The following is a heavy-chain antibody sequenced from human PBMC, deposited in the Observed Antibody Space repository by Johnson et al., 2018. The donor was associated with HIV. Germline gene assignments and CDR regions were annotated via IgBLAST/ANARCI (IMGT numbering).Heavy chain of an antibody. J-gene: IGHJ3*02. Sequence: VQLVESGGGVVQPGGSLRLSCAAFGFTFSSYGMHWVRHAPGKGLEWVSLISWDGGSTYYAESVKGQFTISRDNIKNSLYLQMNSLRAEDTAGYYCARDRGYWDAFDIWGQGTMVTVSS. CDR1: GFTFSSYG. CDR2: ISWDGGST. V-gene: IGHV3-43D*03. D-gene: IGHD3-22*01. CDR3: ARDRGYWDAFDI.